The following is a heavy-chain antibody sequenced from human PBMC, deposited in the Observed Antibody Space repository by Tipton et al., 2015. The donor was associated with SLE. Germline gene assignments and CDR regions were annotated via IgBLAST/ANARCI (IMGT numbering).Heavy chain of an antibody. CDR1: GYTFTSYY. CDR2: ISAYNGDT. D-gene: IGHD6-13*01. J-gene: IGHJ4*02. V-gene: IGHV1-18*04. CDR3: ARQLVPTGDFDY. Sequence: QVQLVQSGAEVKKPGASVKVSCKASGYTFTSYYMHWVRQAPGQGLEWMGWISAYNGDTNYVQKFQGRVTMTTDTPTSTAYMELRSLRSDDTAVYYCARQLVPTGDFDYWGQGTLVTVSS.